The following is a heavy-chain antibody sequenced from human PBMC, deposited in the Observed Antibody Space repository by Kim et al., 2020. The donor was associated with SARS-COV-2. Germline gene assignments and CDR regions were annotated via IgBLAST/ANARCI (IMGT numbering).Heavy chain of an antibody. V-gene: IGHV3-33*06. J-gene: IGHJ4*02. D-gene: IGHD5-12*01. CDR2: IWYDGSNK. CDR3: AKVGDSSGHAISYFDY. Sequence: GGSLRLSCAASGFTFSSYGMHWVRQAPGKGLEWVAVIWYDGSNKYYADSVKGRFTISRDNSKNTLYLQMNSLRAEDTAVYYCAKVGDSSGHAISYFDYWGQGPLVTVSS. CDR1: GFTFSSYG.